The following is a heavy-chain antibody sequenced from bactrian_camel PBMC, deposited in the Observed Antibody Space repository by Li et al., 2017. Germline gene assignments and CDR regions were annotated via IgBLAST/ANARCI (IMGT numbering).Heavy chain of an antibody. V-gene: IGHV3S6*01. J-gene: IGHJ4*01. Sequence: HVQLVESGGGLVQPGESLRLSCAAFGFTFSNVGMHWVRQCPGKGLEWVAGIYSDGSNTYFADSVKGRFIITCDKAKDLVYLQMNGLQPEDTGVYYCAADVCPDMNWDDPFNGGFFGQGTQVTVS. CDR2: IYSDGSNT. CDR1: GFTFSNVG. D-gene: IGHD3*01.